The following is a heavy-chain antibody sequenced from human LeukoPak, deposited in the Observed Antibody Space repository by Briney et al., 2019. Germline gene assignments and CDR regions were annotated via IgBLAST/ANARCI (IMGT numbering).Heavy chain of an antibody. Sequence: QSGGSLRLSCAASGFTFSSHAMSWVRQAPGKGLEWVSAIGGSGGNTYYADSVKGRFTISRDNSKNTLYLQVNSLRAEDTAVYYFAKTFRAVAVFIADATSRSVFDSWGPGTLVTVSS. D-gene: IGHD6-19*01. CDR3: AKTFRAVAVFIADATSRSVFDS. V-gene: IGHV3-23*01. J-gene: IGHJ4*02. CDR2: IGGSGGNT. CDR1: GFTFSSHA.